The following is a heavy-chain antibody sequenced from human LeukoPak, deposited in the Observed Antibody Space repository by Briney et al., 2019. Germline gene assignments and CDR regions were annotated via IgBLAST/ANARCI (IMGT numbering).Heavy chain of an antibody. CDR2: IYYSGST. V-gene: IGHV4-39*07. J-gene: IGHJ4*02. CDR3: ARGNWAQAYFDY. Sequence: PSETLSLTCTVSGGSISSSSYYWGWIRQPPGKGLEWIGSIYYSGSTYYNPSLKGRVTISVDTSKNQFSLKLSSVTAADTAVYYCARGNWAQAYFDYWGQGTLVTVSS. CDR1: GGSISSSSYY. D-gene: IGHD1-1*01.